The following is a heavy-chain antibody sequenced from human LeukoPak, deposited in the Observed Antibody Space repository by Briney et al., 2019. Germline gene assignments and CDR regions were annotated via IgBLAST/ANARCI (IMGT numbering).Heavy chain of an antibody. CDR2: MNPNSGNT. V-gene: IGHV1-8*01. J-gene: IGHJ5*02. CDR1: GYTFTSYD. CDR3: ARHFGYYGSGPSRNWFDP. D-gene: IGHD3-10*01. Sequence: ASVKVSCKASGYTFTSYDINWVRQATGQGLEWMGWMNPNSGNTGYEQKFQGRVTMTRNTSISTAYMELSSLRSEDTAVYYCARHFGYYGSGPSRNWFDPWGQGTLVTVSS.